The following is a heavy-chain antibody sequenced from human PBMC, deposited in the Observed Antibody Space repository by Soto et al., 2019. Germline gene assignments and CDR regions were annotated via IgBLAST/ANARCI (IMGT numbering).Heavy chain of an antibody. V-gene: IGHV4-34*01. Sequence: SSGTLSLTCAVYDGSFSGYYWSWIRQPPGKGLEWIGEINHSGSTNYNPSLKSRVTISVDTSKNQFSLKLSSVTAADTAVYYCARAGPLYYDILTGYYLDYWGQGTLVPVSS. D-gene: IGHD3-9*01. CDR1: DGSFSGYY. CDR3: ARAGPLYYDILTGYYLDY. J-gene: IGHJ4*02. CDR2: INHSGST.